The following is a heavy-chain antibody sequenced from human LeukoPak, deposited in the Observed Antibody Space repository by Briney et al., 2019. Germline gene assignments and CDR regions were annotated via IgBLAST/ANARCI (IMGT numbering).Heavy chain of an antibody. J-gene: IGHJ6*03. V-gene: IGHV4-59*11. CDR2: INYSGST. CDR1: GGSISSHY. D-gene: IGHD3-3*01. Sequence: PSETLSLTCTVSGGSISSHYWSWIRQPPGKGLEWIGYINYSGSTNYNPSLKSRVTISVDTSKNQFSLKLSSVTAADTAVYYCARGATIFGVANYYYMDVWGKGTTVTVSS. CDR3: ARGATIFGVANYYYMDV.